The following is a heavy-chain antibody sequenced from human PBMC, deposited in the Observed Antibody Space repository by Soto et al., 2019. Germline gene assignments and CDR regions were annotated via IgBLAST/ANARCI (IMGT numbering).Heavy chain of an antibody. J-gene: IGHJ4*02. CDR3: AMADCSSTSCPFDY. CDR1: GGSISSGGYY. V-gene: IGHV4-31*03. D-gene: IGHD2-2*01. Sequence: SETLSLTCTVSGGSISSGGYYWSWIRQHPGKGLEWIGYIYYSGSTYYNPSLKSRVTISVDTSKNQFSLKLSSVTAADTAVYYCAMADCSSTSCPFDYWGQGTLVTVSS. CDR2: IYYSGST.